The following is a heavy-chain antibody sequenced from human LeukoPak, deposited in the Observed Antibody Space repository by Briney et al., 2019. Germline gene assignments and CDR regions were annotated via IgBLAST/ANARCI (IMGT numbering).Heavy chain of an antibody. CDR1: GFTINNYA. V-gene: IGHV3-23*01. Sequence: GGSLRLSCAASGFTINNYALSWVRRAPGKGLGWVSAISGSGGSTHYADSVKGRFTISRDSSKNTLFLQMNSLRAEDTAVYYCAKEWIQLRTFDYWGQGTLVTVSS. CDR3: AKEWIQLRTFDY. CDR2: ISGSGGST. J-gene: IGHJ4*02. D-gene: IGHD5-18*01.